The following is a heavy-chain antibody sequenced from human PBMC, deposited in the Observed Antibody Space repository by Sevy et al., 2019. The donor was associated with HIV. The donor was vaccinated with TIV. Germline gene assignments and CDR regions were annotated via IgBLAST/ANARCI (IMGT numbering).Heavy chain of an antibody. CDR2: IYNSDNT. CDR1: GDSIGSSSYY. J-gene: IGHJ5*02. CDR3: ARHVGAAVDRFDP. Sequence: SETLSLTCSVSGDSIGSSSYYWGWVRQPPGKGLEWLGHIYNSDNTYYNPSLQSRVTISVDTSKNQFSLRLGSVTAADTAVYYCARHVGAAVDRFDPWGQGTLVTVSS. V-gene: IGHV4-39*01. D-gene: IGHD2-15*01.